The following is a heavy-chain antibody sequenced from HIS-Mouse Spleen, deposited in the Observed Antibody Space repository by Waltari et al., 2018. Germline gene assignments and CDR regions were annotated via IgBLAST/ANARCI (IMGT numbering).Heavy chain of an antibody. CDR1: GYTFTGYY. Sequence: QVQLVQSGAEVKKPGASVKVSCKASGYTFTGYYMHWVRQDPGQGLEWMGWINPNSGGTNYAQKFQGRVTMTRDTSISTAYMELSRLRSDDTAVYYCARVSHNWNYETAFDIWGQGTMVTVSS. V-gene: IGHV1-2*02. CDR2: INPNSGGT. D-gene: IGHD1-7*01. J-gene: IGHJ3*02. CDR3: ARVSHNWNYETAFDI.